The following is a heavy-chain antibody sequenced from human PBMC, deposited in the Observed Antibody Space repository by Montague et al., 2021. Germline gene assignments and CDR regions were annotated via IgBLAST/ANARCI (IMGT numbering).Heavy chain of an antibody. CDR2: LLYDGNNE. V-gene: IGHV3-30-3*01. CDR3: ARGGGGYLDY. D-gene: IGHD1-26*01. CDR1: GFTFSTYN. Sequence: SLRLSCVASGFTFSTYNIHLFRQAPVKGLEWVAALLYDGNNEYYSHSVKGRFTFSRDNSKNTLYLQMNSLRAEDTAVYYCARGGGGYLDYWGQGTLVTVSS. J-gene: IGHJ4*03.